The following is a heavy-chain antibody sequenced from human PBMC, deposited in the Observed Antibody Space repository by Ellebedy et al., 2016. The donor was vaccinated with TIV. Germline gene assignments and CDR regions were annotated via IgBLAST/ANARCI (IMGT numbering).Heavy chain of an antibody. D-gene: IGHD3-16*01. J-gene: IGHJ4*02. CDR3: ARGSGIAYEH. CDR2: INPRGGDT. Sequence: ASVKVSXXASGYNFTGNHVHWVRQASGQGLEWMGMINPRGGDTDYAQKFQGRVTMTRDTSTSTVYMELRSLRPEDTAVYYCARGSGIAYEHWGQGTPVTVSS. V-gene: IGHV1-46*01. CDR1: GYNFTGNH.